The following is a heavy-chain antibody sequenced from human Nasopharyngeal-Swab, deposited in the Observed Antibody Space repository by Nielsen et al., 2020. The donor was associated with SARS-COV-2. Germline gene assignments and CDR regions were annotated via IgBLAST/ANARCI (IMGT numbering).Heavy chain of an antibody. J-gene: IGHJ6*03. V-gene: IGHV2-70*01. Sequence: SGPTLVKPPQPLTLTCTFSGFSLSTSGMCVSWIRQPPGKALEWLALIDWDDDKYYSTSLKTRLTISKDTSKNQVVLTMTNMDPVDTATYYCARTTYYYDSSGPGYYYMDVWGKGTTVTVSS. CDR1: GFSLSTSGMC. CDR2: IDWDDDK. CDR3: ARTTYYYDSSGPGYYYMDV. D-gene: IGHD3-22*01.